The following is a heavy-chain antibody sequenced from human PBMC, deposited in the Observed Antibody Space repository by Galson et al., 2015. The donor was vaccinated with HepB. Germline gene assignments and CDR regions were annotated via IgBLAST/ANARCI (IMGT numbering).Heavy chain of an antibody. V-gene: IGHV3-48*01. Sequence: FLRLSCAASGFAFGIYSMNWVRQAPGKGLDWISYITSSSRTVYYADSVKGRFTISRDNAKNSLYLQMNSLRAEDTAVYYCARDTGGWFDPWGQGTLVTVSS. CDR1: GFAFGIYS. D-gene: IGHD3-16*01. J-gene: IGHJ5*02. CDR3: ARDTGGWFDP. CDR2: ITSSSRTV.